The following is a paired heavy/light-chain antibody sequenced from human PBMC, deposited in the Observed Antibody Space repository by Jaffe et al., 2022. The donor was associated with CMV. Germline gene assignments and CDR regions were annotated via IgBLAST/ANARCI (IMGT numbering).Heavy chain of an antibody. CDR3: ARVKGFGPAYCSSTSCSELDS. D-gene: IGHD2-2*01. V-gene: IGHV3-7*01. Sequence: EVQLVESGGGLVQPGGSLRLSCAASGFSFSSYWMSWVRQAPGKGLQWVANIKQDGSETYYVDSVKGRFTISRDNAKNSLFLQMNSLRAEETAVYYCARVKGFGPAYCSSTSCSELDSWGQGTLVTVSS. J-gene: IGHJ4*02. CDR2: IKQDGSET. CDR1: GFSFSSYW.
Light chain of an antibody. V-gene: IGKV1-39*01. CDR2: AAS. J-gene: IGKJ2*01. Sequence: DIQMTQSPSSLSASVGDRVTITCRASQSISRYLNWYQQKPGKAPNVLIYAASSLQSGVPSRFSGSGSGTDFTLAISSLQPEDFATYYCQQSYSIPHTFGQGTKLEIK. CDR3: QQSYSIPHT. CDR1: QSISRY.